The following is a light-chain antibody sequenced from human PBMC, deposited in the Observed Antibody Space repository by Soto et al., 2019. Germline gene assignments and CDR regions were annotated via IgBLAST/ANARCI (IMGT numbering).Light chain of an antibody. J-gene: IGLJ3*02. CDR3: SSYTSSSTWV. CDR2: EVS. V-gene: IGLV2-14*01. Sequence: QSALTQPASVSGSPGQSITISCTGTSSDVGGYKYVSWYQQHPGKAPKVMIYEVSNRPSGVSTRFSGSKSGNTASLTISGLQADDEGDYYCSSYTSSSTWVFGGGTKLTVL. CDR1: SSDVGGYKY.